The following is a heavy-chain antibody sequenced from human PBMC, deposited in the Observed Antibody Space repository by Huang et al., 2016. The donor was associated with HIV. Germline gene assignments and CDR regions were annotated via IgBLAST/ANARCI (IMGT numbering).Heavy chain of an antibody. D-gene: IGHD3-22*01. V-gene: IGHV4-34*02. J-gene: IGHJ3*02. CDR3: ARMFKYDSGGYWGNDAFDI. CDR2: ISDSGST. Sequence: QVQLQQWGAELLKPSETLSLTCAVSGGSFSGHYWTWIRQPPGRGLEWSGEISDSGSTTYNPSLKILVTISGDTSQSQFSLKLNSVTAADTAIYYCARMFKYDSGGYWGNDAFDIWGQGTMVTVSS. CDR1: GGSFSGHY.